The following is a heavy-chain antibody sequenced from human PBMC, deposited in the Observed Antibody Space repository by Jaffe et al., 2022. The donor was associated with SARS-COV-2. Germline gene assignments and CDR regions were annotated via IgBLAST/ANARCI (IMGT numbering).Heavy chain of an antibody. CDR2: IWDDGSNQ. Sequence: QVQLVESGGGVVQPGRSLRLSCAASGFTFSNHGMHWVRQAPGKGLEWLAIIWDDGSNQYYADSVKGRLTISRDNSKNTLYLQMNNLRAEDTAVYYCARDQGSHYDRGVFRGGCFAYWGQGTLVTVSS. CDR3: ARDQGSHYDRGVFRGGCFAY. V-gene: IGHV3-33*01. CDR1: GFTFSNHG. D-gene: IGHD3-22*01. J-gene: IGHJ4*02.